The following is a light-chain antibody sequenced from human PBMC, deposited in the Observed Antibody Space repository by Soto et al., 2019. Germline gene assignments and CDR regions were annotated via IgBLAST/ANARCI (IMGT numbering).Light chain of an antibody. CDR1: QSVSSY. CDR3: QEGTYWPA. CDR2: DAS. Sequence: EVVLTQSPATLSLSPGERATLSCRASQSVSSYLAWYQQKAGQAPRLLIYDASNRATGIPARFSGSGSGTDFTLTISSLEPQDFAVYYCQEGTYWPAFGGGTKVEIK. V-gene: IGKV3-11*01. J-gene: IGKJ4*01.